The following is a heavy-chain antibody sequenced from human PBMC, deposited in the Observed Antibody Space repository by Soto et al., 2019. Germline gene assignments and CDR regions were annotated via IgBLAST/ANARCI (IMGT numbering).Heavy chain of an antibody. V-gene: IGHV5-51*01. Sequence: PGESLKISCKGSGYSFTSYWIGWVRQMPGKGLEWMGIIYPGDSDTRYSPSFQGQVTISADKSISTAYLQWSSLKASDTAMYYCARRPIAVAGRITNWFDPWGQGTLVTVSS. J-gene: IGHJ5*02. CDR3: ARRPIAVAGRITNWFDP. D-gene: IGHD6-19*01. CDR2: IYPGDSDT. CDR1: GYSFTSYW.